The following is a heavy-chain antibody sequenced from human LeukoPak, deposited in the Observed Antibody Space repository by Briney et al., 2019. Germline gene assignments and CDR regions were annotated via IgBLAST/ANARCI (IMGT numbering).Heavy chain of an antibody. D-gene: IGHD1-26*01. Sequence: SQTLSLTCVISGGSVSGNGAAWNWLRQSPSRGLEWLGRTYYRSKWRNDYAVSVKSRITINADTSKNQFSLQLNSVTPEDTAVYYCARDRSGNYIGDAFDIWGQGTMVTVSS. CDR3: ARDRSGNYIGDAFDI. J-gene: IGHJ3*02. CDR1: GGSVSGNGAA. V-gene: IGHV6-1*01. CDR2: TYYRSKWRN.